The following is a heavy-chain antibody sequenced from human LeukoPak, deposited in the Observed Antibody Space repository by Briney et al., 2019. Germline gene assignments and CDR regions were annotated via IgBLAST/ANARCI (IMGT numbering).Heavy chain of an antibody. CDR3: ARGVDTAMVTEYYFDY. J-gene: IGHJ4*02. CDR2: IYHSGST. V-gene: IGHV4-30-2*01. Sequence: PSQTLSLTCGVSGGSISSGGYSLSWIRQPPGKGLEWIGYIYHSGSTYYNPSLKSRVTISVDRSKNQFSLKLSSVTAADTAVYYCARGVDTAMVTEYYFDYWGQGTLVTVSS. CDR1: GGSISSGGYS. D-gene: IGHD5-18*01.